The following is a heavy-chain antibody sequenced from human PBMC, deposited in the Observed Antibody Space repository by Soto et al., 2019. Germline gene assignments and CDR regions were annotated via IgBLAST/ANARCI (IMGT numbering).Heavy chain of an antibody. V-gene: IGHV3-66*01. J-gene: IGHJ3*02. Sequence: EVQLVESGGGLVQPGGSLRLSCAASGFTVSSNYMSWVRQAPGKGLEWVSVIYSGGSTYYADSVKGRFTISRDNSKNTLYLQMSSLGAEETAVYYCARALLPHYAFDIWGQGTMVTVSS. CDR2: IYSGGST. CDR1: GFTVSSNY. CDR3: ARALLPHYAFDI.